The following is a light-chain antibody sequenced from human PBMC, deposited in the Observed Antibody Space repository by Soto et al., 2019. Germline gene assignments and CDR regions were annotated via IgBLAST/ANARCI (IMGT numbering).Light chain of an antibody. Sequence: ETVMTQSPATLSVSPGERATLSCRASQSVNSNLAWYQQKPGQAPRLLIYGASNRATGIPDRFSGSGSGTDFTLTISRLEPEDFAVYYCQQYGSSGTFGQGTKVDI. CDR1: QSVNSN. J-gene: IGKJ1*01. V-gene: IGKV3-20*01. CDR3: QQYGSSGT. CDR2: GAS.